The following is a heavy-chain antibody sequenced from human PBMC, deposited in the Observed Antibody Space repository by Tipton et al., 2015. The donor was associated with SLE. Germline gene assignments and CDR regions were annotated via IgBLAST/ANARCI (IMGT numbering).Heavy chain of an antibody. CDR3: ARTAGRSVKLWYFDL. J-gene: IGHJ2*01. Sequence: GLVKPSETLSLTCTVSGGSMGSYCWSWIRQPPGKGLEWIGYIYYSGSTNYNPSLKSRVTISVDTSKNQFSLKLSSVTAADTAVYYCARTAGRSVKLWYFDLWGRGTLVTVSS. D-gene: IGHD5-18*01. V-gene: IGHV4-59*01. CDR2: IYYSGST. CDR1: GGSMGSYC.